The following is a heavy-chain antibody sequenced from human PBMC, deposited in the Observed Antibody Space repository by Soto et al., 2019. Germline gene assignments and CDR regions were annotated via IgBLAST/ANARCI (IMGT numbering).Heavy chain of an antibody. J-gene: IGHJ3*02. CDR3: TKRYFGGLDAFDI. CDR1: GFTFSDHA. Sequence: PGGSLRLSCTASGFTFSDHAMSWFRQTPGKGLEWVGFIRSKAYGGTTEYAASVKGRFTISRDDSKSIAYLQMNSLKTEDTAVYYCTKRYFGGLDAFDIWGQGTMVTVSS. V-gene: IGHV3-49*03. CDR2: IRSKAYGGTT. D-gene: IGHD3-9*01.